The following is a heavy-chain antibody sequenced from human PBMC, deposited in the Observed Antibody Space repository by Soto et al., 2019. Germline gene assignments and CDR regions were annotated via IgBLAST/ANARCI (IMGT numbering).Heavy chain of an antibody. V-gene: IGHV3-9*01. Sequence: PGGSLRLSCAASGFTFDDYAMHWVRQAPGKGLEWVSGISWNSGSIGYADSVKGRFTISRDNAKNSLYLQMNSLRAEDTALYYCAKDGGSSWFSNYMDVWGKGTTVTVSS. J-gene: IGHJ6*03. CDR3: AKDGGSSWFSNYMDV. CDR1: GFTFDDYA. D-gene: IGHD6-13*01. CDR2: ISWNSGSI.